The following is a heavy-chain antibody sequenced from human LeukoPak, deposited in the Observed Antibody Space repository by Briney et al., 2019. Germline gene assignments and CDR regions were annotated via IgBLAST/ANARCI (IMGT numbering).Heavy chain of an antibody. CDR3: LGSNIAAV. CDR1: GFSVRDYA. J-gene: IGHJ4*02. CDR2: MSYEETYK. V-gene: IGHV3-30-3*01. D-gene: IGHD6-13*01. Sequence: GGSLRLSCAASGFSVRDYAMHWVRQAPGKGLEWVAVMSYEETYKNYAEAVKGRFTISRDNAKNSLYLQMNSLRAEDTADYYCLGSNIAAVWGQGTLVTVSS.